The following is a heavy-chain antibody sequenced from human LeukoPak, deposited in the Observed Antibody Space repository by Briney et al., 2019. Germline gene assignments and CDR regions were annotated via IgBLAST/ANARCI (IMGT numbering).Heavy chain of an antibody. CDR3: AKHPSVAAAGTRGWFDP. J-gene: IGHJ5*02. D-gene: IGHD6-13*01. V-gene: IGHV3-23*01. CDR2: ISGSGGST. CDR1: GFTFSSYA. Sequence: GGSLRLSCAASGFTFSSYAMSWVRQAPGKGLEWVSAISGSGGSTYYADSVKGRFTISRDNSKNTLYLQMNSLRAEDTAVYYCAKHPSVAAAGTRGWFDPWGQGTLVTVPS.